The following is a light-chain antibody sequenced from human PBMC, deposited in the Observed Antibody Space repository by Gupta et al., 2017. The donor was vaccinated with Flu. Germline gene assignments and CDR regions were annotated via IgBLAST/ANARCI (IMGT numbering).Light chain of an antibody. V-gene: IGLV3-1*01. CDR3: QAWGSGRYV. CDR1: KLGDKY. CDR2: DDK. Sequence: SYDLTQPPSVSVSPGQTASITCSGDKLGDKYVCWYQQKPGQFHVLVIYDDKKRPSGIPERFSGSHSGSTATLTLSGTQAMDEAAYYCQAWGSGRYVFGTGTRVTVV. J-gene: IGLJ1*01.